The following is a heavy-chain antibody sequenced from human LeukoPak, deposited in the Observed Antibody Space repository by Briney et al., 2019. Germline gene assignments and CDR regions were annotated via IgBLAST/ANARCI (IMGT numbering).Heavy chain of an antibody. D-gene: IGHD5-18*01. Sequence: SETLSLTCTVSGGSISSSSYYWGWIRQPPGKGLEWIGSIYYSGSTYYNPSLKSRVTISVDTSKNQFSLKLTSVTAADTAVYHCARAIADTARNVYYYYYMGVWGKGTTVTVSS. J-gene: IGHJ6*03. CDR2: IYYSGST. CDR1: GGSISSSSYY. V-gene: IGHV4-39*07. CDR3: ARAIADTARNVYYYYYMGV.